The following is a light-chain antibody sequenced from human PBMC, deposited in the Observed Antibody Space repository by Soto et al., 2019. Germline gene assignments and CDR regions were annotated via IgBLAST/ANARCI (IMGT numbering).Light chain of an antibody. CDR3: AAWDDNLNAYV. CDR2: LGD. J-gene: IGLJ1*01. CDR1: TSNIGTFY. V-gene: IGLV1-47*02. Sequence: QSALTQPPSASSTPGQTVTISCSGSTSNIGTFYVYWYQHLPGTAPKLLIYLGDQRASGVSDRFSGSKSGTSASLAINGLRYDDEADYYCAAWDDNLNAYVFGSGTKGTV.